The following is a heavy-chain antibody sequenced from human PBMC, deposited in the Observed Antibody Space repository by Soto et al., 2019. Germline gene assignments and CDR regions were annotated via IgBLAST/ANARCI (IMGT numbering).Heavy chain of an antibody. D-gene: IGHD1-7*01. CDR1: GSIFSGYG. CDR2: IWYDGSNK. J-gene: IGHJ4*02. V-gene: IGHV3-33*03. CDR3: ANHEDGGTYFRGYCDY. Sequence: QEQLVESGGGVVQPGRSLRLSCAASGSIFSGYGMHWVRQAPGKGLEWVAVIWYDGSNKYYADSVKGRFTISRDKSKNFLYLLTDSQRVDDTEEYYCANHEDGGTYFRGYCDYGGQGLLDTV.